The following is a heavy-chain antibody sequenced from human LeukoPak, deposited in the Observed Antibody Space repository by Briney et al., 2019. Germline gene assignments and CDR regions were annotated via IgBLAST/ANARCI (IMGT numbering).Heavy chain of an antibody. CDR1: GGSISSYY. J-gene: IGHJ4*02. CDR3: ARGARRHFDY. CDR2: IYYSGST. Sequence: SETLSLTCTVSGGSISSYYWSWIRQPPGKGLEWIGYIYYSGSTNYNPSLKSRVTISVDTSKNQFSLKLSSVTAADTAVYYCARGARRHFDYWGQGTLVTVSS. V-gene: IGHV4-59*01.